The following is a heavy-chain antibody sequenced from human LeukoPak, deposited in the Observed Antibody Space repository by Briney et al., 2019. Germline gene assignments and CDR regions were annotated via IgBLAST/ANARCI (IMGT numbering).Heavy chain of an antibody. V-gene: IGHV3-74*01. Sequence: PGGSLRLSCAASGFSLSTYWMHWVRQAPGKGLVWVSRINNDGSITNYADSVKGRFTISRDNAKNTVHLQINSLRAEDTSVYYCARDRVSWWKPVGDFDLWGRGTLVTVSS. CDR2: INNDGSIT. D-gene: IGHD2-15*01. CDR1: GFSLSTYW. CDR3: ARDRVSWWKPVGDFDL. J-gene: IGHJ2*01.